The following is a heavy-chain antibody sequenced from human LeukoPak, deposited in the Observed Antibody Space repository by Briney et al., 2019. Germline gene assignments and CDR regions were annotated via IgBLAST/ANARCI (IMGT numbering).Heavy chain of an antibody. V-gene: IGHV1-24*01. J-gene: IGHJ4*02. CDR1: GYTLTELS. D-gene: IGHD1-26*01. CDR3: ATAPGSYYPPDY. CDR2: FDPEDGET. Sequence: GASVKVSCKVSGYTLTELSMHWVRQAPGKGLEWMGGFDPEDGETIYAQKFQGRVAMTEDTSTDTAYMELSSLRSEDTAVYYCATAPGSYYPPDYWGQGTLVTVSS.